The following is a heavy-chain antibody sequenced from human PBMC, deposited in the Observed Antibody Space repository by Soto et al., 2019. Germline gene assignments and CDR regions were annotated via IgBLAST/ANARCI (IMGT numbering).Heavy chain of an antibody. J-gene: IGHJ4*02. CDR2: INHSGST. CDR1: GGSFSGYY. Sequence: QVRLQQWGAGLLKPSETLSLTCAVYGGSFSGYYWSWIRQPPGKGLEWIGEINHSGSTNSNPSLKRRVTISAHTFKNQFSLKPSSVTAADTAVYFGARADLITCNHLSFESWGRGTPVTVSS. CDR3: ARADLITCNHLSFES. V-gene: IGHV4-34*01. D-gene: IGHD3-10*01.